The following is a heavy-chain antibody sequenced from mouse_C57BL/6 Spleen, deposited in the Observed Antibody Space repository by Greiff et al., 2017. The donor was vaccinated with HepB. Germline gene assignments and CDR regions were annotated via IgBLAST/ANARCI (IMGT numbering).Heavy chain of an antibody. CDR1: GYTFTDYY. J-gene: IGHJ2*01. V-gene: IGHV1-76*01. CDR2: IYPGSGNT. CDR3: ARLGYYGSSHYFDY. D-gene: IGHD1-1*01. Sequence: QVQLQQSGAELVRPGASVKLSCKASGYTFTDYYINWVKQRPGQGLEWIARIYPGSGNTYYNEKFKGKATLTAEKSSSTAYMQLSSLTSEDSAVYFCARLGYYGSSHYFDYWGQGTTLTVSS.